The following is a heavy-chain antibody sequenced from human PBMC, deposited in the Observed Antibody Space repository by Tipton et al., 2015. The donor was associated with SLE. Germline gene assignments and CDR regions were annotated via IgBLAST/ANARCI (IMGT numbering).Heavy chain of an antibody. J-gene: IGHJ2*01. D-gene: IGHD5-18*01. V-gene: IGHV3-23*01. CDR1: GFTFSSYG. CDR2: ISGSGGST. CDR3: AKEGRGYSYVSGWYFDL. Sequence: SLRLSCAASGFTFSSYGMHWVRQAPGKGLEWVSAISGSGGSTYYADSVKGRFTISRDNSKNTLYLQMNSLRAEDRAVYYCAKEGRGYSYVSGWYFDLWGRGSLVTVSS.